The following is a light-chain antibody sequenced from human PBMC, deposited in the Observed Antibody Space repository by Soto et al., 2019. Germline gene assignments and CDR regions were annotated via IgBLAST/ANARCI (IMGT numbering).Light chain of an antibody. CDR2: KAS. CDR3: QHYNSYSEA. J-gene: IGKJ1*01. CDR1: HTISSW. Sequence: DIQMTQSPSTLSGSVGDRVTITGRASHTISSWLAWYQQKPVKAPKLLIYKASTLKSGVPSRFSGSGSGTEFTLTISSLQPDDFATYYCQHYNSYSEAFGQGTKVDNK. V-gene: IGKV1-5*03.